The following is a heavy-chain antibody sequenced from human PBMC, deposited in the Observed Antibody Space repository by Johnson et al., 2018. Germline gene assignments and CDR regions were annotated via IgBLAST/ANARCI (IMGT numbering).Heavy chain of an antibody. D-gene: IGHD3-10*01. J-gene: IGHJ6*02. Sequence: QDQLVQSGGGLVKAGGSLRLCCAASGFTLSDYYMSWIRQAPGKGMEWVSYISSSGTIIYYADSVKGRFTISRDNAKNSLYLQMNSLRAEATDVYYCARDPYYYGSGYGMDVWGQGTTVTVSS. V-gene: IGHV3-11*01. CDR2: ISSSGTII. CDR1: GFTLSDYY. CDR3: ARDPYYYGSGYGMDV.